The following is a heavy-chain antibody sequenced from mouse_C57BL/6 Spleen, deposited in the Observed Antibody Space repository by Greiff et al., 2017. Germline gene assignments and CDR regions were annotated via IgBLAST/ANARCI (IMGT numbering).Heavy chain of an antibody. J-gene: IGHJ1*03. CDR1: GFTFSDYY. CDR3: ARYHYYGSSNWYFDV. V-gene: IGHV5-16*01. CDR2: INYDGSST. D-gene: IGHD1-1*01. Sequence: EVKLVESEGGLVQPGSSMKLSCTASGFTFSDYYMAWVRQVPEKGLEWVANINYDGSSTYYLATLKSRFIISRDKAKNLLYLQMSSLKSEDTATYYCARYHYYGSSNWYFDVWGTGTTVTVSS.